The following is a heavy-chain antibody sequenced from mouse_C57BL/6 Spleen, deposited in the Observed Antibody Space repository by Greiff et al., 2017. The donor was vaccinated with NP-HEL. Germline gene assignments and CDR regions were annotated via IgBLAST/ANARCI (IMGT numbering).Heavy chain of an antibody. CDR3: TGGGYAMDY. J-gene: IGHJ4*01. Sequence: EVKLMESGGGLVQPGGSMKLSCVASGFTFSNYWMNWVRQSPEKGLEWVAQIRLKSDNYATHYAESVKGRFTISRDDSKSSVYLQMNNLRAEDTGIYYCTGGGYAMDYWGQGTSVTVSS. V-gene: IGHV6-3*01. CDR1: GFTFSNYW. CDR2: IRLKSDNYAT.